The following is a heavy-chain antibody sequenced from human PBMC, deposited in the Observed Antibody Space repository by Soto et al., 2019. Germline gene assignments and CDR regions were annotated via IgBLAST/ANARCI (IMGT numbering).Heavy chain of an antibody. CDR2: IYYDGVT. V-gene: IGHV4-30-4*01. CDR3: ARDSFNYYYGMDV. CDR1: GGSISSHDYH. J-gene: IGHJ6*02. Sequence: PSETLSLTCTVSGGSISSHDYHWSWIRQPPGKGLEWIGYIYYDGVTYYNPSPKSRLTMSLDMSKNQFSLKLTSVTAADTAVYYCARDSFNYYYGMDVWGQGTPVTVSS.